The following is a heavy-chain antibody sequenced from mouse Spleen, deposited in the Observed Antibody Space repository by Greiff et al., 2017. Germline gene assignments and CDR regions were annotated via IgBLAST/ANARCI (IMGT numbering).Heavy chain of an antibody. Sequence: VQLQQSGPELVKPGASVKISCKASGYSFTGYYMNWVKQSPEKSLEWIGEINPSTGGTTYNQKFKAKATLTVDKSSSTAYMQLKSLTSEDSAVYYCARKSTATDWYFDVWGAGTTVTVSS. D-gene: IGHD1-2*01. J-gene: IGHJ1*01. CDR1: GYSFTGYY. CDR3: ARKSTATDWYFDV. V-gene: IGHV1-42*01. CDR2: INPSTGGT.